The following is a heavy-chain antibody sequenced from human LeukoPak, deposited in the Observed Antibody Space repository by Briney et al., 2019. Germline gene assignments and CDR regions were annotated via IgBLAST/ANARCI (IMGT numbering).Heavy chain of an antibody. Sequence: SETLSLTCAVYGGSLSGYYWSWIRQPPGKGLEWIGEINHSGATNYNPSLKSRVTIAVDTPKNQFSLRLSSVTAADTAMYYCARGIYGVYYFDYWGQGALVTVSS. CDR1: GGSLSGYY. CDR2: INHSGAT. V-gene: IGHV4-34*01. CDR3: ARGIYGVYYFDY. D-gene: IGHD4-17*01. J-gene: IGHJ4*02.